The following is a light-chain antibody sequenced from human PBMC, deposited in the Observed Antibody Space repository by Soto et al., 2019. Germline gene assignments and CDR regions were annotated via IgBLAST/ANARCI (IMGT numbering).Light chain of an antibody. CDR3: AAWDDSLNGDV. V-gene: IGLV1-36*01. J-gene: IGLJ1*01. Sequence: QSVLTQPPSVSDAPRQRVTISCSGSSSNIGNNAVNWYQQLPGKAPKLLIYYDDRLPSGVSDRFSGSKSGTSASLAISGLQSEDEADYYCAAWDDSLNGDVFGTGTKLTVL. CDR2: YDD. CDR1: SSNIGNNA.